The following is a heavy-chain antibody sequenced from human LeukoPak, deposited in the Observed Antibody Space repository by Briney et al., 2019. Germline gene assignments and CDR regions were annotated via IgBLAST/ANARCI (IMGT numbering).Heavy chain of an antibody. CDR1: GYTFTNYD. J-gene: IGHJ4*02. CDR2: MNPNSGNT. Sequence: ASVKVSCKTSGYTFTNYDINWVRQATGQGLEWMGWMNPNSGNTGYAQKFQGRVTMTRNISTSTAYMELSSLRSEDTAVYYCARPDYGDAGTEQAHSWGQGTLVTVSS. D-gene: IGHD4-17*01. V-gene: IGHV1-8*01. CDR3: ARPDYGDAGTEQAHS.